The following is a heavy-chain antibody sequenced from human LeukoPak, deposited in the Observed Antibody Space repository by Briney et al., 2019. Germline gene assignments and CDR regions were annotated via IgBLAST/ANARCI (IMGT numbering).Heavy chain of an antibody. CDR2: ISGSGGST. CDR3: AKFYYDSSFTPVGAFDI. V-gene: IGHV3-23*01. J-gene: IGHJ3*02. CDR1: GFTFSSYA. Sequence: GGSLRLSCAASGFTFSSYAMSWVRQAPGKGLEWVSAISGSGGSTYYADSVKGRFTISRDNSRNTLYLQMNSLRAEDTAVYYCAKFYYDSSFTPVGAFDIWGQGTMVTVSS. D-gene: IGHD3-22*01.